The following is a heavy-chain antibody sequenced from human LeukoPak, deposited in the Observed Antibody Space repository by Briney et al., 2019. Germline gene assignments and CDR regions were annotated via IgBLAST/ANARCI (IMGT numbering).Heavy chain of an antibody. J-gene: IGHJ4*02. CDR3: AKDEYCDSSGYSIFDY. Sequence: PGGSLRLSCAASGFTFSSYAMSWVRQAPGKGLEWVSAISGSGGSTYYADSVKGRFTISRDNSKNTLYLQMDSLRAEDTAVYYCAKDEYCDSSGYSIFDYWGQGTLVTVSS. CDR1: GFTFSSYA. CDR2: ISGSGGST. V-gene: IGHV3-23*01. D-gene: IGHD3-22*01.